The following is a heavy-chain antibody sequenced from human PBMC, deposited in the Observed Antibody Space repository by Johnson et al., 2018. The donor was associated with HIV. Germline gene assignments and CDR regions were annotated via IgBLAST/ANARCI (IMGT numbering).Heavy chain of an antibody. J-gene: IGHJ3*02. D-gene: IGHD3-16*01. CDR2: LKRKTDGGTT. Sequence: VQLVESGGGLVQPGGSLRLSCAASGFPFSSYWMNWVRQAPGKGLEWVGRLKRKTDGGTTDYAAPVKGRFTISRDDAKNTLYLQINSLKTDDTAVYYCTTVRGAFDIWGQGTMVTVSS. CDR1: GFPFSSYW. V-gene: IGHV3-15*01. CDR3: TTVRGAFDI.